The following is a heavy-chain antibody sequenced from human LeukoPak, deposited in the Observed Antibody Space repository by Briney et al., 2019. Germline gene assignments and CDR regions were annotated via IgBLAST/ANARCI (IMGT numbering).Heavy chain of an antibody. V-gene: IGHV4-59*08. J-gene: IGHJ4*02. CDR3: ARHPSGLWFGESPYYFDY. Sequence: PSETLSLTCTVSGGSISSYYWSWIRQPPGKGLEWIGYIYYSGSTNYNPSLKSRVTISVDTPKNQFSLKLSSVTAADTAVYYCARHPSGLWFGESPYYFDYWGQGTLVTVSS. CDR2: IYYSGST. D-gene: IGHD3-10*01. CDR1: GGSISSYY.